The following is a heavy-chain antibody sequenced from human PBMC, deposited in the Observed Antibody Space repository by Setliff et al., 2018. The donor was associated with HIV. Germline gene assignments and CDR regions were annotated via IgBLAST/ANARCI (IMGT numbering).Heavy chain of an antibody. J-gene: IGHJ6*03. CDR3: ARGLAVAGKSYYSYYYMDV. Sequence: LRLSCAASGFTFSNYGMHWVRQAPGKGLEWVAVIWYDGSSEYYGDSVKGRFTISRDNSKKTLYLQMNSLRAEDTAVYYCARGLAVAGKSYYSYYYMDVWGKGTTVTVSS. D-gene: IGHD6-19*01. CDR2: IWYDGSSE. V-gene: IGHV3-33*01. CDR1: GFTFSNYG.